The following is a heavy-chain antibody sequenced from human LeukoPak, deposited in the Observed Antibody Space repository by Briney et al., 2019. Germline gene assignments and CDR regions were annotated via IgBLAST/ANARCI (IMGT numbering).Heavy chain of an antibody. Sequence: ASVKVSCKASGYTFTGYYMHWVRQAPGQGLEWMGWINPNSGGTNYAQKFQGRVTMTRDTSISTAYMELSRLRSDDTAVYYCARERDSTIGLLDYWGQGTLVTVSS. CDR3: ARERDSTIGLLDY. D-gene: IGHD5-24*01. J-gene: IGHJ4*02. CDR2: INPNSGGT. CDR1: GYTFTGYY. V-gene: IGHV1-2*02.